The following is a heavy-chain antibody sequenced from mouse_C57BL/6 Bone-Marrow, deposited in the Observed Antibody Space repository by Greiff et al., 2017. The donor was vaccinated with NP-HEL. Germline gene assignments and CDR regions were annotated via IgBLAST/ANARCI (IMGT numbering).Heavy chain of an antibody. CDR1: VYTFTSYW. CDR3: ATTMMTTTGYYLDY. J-gene: IGHJ2*01. Sequence: QVQLQQSGAELAKPGASVKLSCKASVYTFTSYWMHWVNQRPGQGLEWIGYINPSSGYTKYNQKFKDKATFNADTSSSTAYRQLSSMTYEDSAVYYSATTMMTTTGYYLDYWGKGTTRTVSS. V-gene: IGHV1-7*01. D-gene: IGHD2-4*01. CDR2: INPSSGYT.